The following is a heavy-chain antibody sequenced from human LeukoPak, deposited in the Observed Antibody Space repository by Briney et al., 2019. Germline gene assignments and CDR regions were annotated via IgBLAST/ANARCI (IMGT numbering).Heavy chain of an antibody. V-gene: IGHV1-2*02. Sequence: ASVKVSCKASGYTFTGYYIHWVRQRPGQGLEWMGWINPNSGGANYAQKFQGRVTMARDTSISTAYMELTRLNSDDTAVYYCARRAVYYYYGMDVWGQGSTVTVSS. D-gene: IGHD6-25*01. J-gene: IGHJ6*02. CDR2: INPNSGGA. CDR3: ARRAVYYYYGMDV. CDR1: GYTFTGYY.